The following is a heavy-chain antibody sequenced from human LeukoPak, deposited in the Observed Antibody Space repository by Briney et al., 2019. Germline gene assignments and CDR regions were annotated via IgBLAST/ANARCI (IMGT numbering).Heavy chain of an antibody. V-gene: IGHV4-59*01. Sequence: PSETLSLTCTVSGGSISRYYWSWIRQPPGTGLEWIDYIYYTGRADYNPSLKSRVSMSVDTSKNQFSLRVNSMTAADTAVYYCARGDFWSGAPTDWGQGTLVTVSS. D-gene: IGHD3-3*01. CDR1: GGSISRYY. J-gene: IGHJ4*02. CDR2: IYYTGRA. CDR3: ARGDFWSGAPTD.